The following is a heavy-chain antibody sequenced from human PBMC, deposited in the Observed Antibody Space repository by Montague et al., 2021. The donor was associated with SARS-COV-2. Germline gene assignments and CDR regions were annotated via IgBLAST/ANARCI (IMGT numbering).Heavy chain of an antibody. V-gene: IGHV4-61*02. Sequence: TLSLTCTVSGGSISSGSYYWSWTRQPAGKGLEWIGRIYTSGSTNYNPSLKSRVTISVDTSKNQFSLKLSSVTAADTAVYYCARDRVDRYSGSRTAYGMDVWGQGTTVTVSS. CDR2: IYTSGST. D-gene: IGHD1-26*01. CDR1: GGSISSGSYY. CDR3: ARDRVDRYSGSRTAYGMDV. J-gene: IGHJ6*02.